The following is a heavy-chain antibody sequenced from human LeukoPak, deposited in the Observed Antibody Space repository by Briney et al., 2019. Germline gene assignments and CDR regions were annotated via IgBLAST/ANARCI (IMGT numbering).Heavy chain of an antibody. D-gene: IGHD3-9*01. J-gene: IGHJ6*02. CDR2: IIPILGIA. CDR1: GGTFSSYA. CDR3: ARYFPVEAYGMDV. V-gene: IGHV1-69*04. Sequence: GASVKVSCKASGGTFSSYAISWVRQAPGQGLEWIGRIIPILGIANYAQKFQGRVTITADKSTSTAYMELSSLRSEDTAVYYCARYFPVEAYGMDVWGQGTTVTVSS.